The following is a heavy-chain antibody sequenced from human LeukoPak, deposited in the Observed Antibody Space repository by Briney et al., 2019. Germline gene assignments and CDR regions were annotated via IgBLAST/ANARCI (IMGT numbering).Heavy chain of an antibody. V-gene: IGHV4-59*01. CDR1: GGSISNYY. Sequence: PSETLSLTCTVSGGSISNYYWNWIRQPPGKGLEWIGFMYYSGITNYNPSLKSRVTISVDTSKNQFSLKLSSVTTADTAVYYCAGGRIPVANTGPFDHWGQGTLVTVSS. J-gene: IGHJ4*02. CDR2: MYYSGIT. CDR3: AGGRIPVANTGPFDH. D-gene: IGHD6-19*01.